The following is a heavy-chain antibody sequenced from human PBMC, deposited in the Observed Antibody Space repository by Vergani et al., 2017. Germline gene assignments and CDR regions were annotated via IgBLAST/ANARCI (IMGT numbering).Heavy chain of an antibody. Sequence: QVQLVQSGAEVKKPGASVKVSCKASGYTFTSYGISWVRQAPGQGLEWMGWISAYNGNTNYAQKLQGRVTMTTDTSTSTAYMGLRSLRSDDTAVYYCARDLLGYCSSTSCYTGGWFDPWGQGTLVTVSS. CDR2: ISAYNGNT. J-gene: IGHJ5*02. CDR3: ARDLLGYCSSTSCYTGGWFDP. D-gene: IGHD2-2*02. CDR1: GYTFTSYG. V-gene: IGHV1-18*01.